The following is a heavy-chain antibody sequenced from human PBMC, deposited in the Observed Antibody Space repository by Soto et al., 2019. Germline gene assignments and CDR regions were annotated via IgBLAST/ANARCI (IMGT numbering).Heavy chain of an antibody. CDR1: GYTFNSYG. Sequence: QVQLVQSGGEVKKPGASVRVSCKASGYTFNSYGISWVRQAPGQGLEWMGWLNTYNGNTNYAQKFHGRVRVSTDKSTSKAYLELRSLGSDDTAVYYCARDVLYSTSCDRRFDPWGQGTLVTVSS. J-gene: IGHJ5*02. V-gene: IGHV1-18*01. CDR3: ARDVLYSTSCDRRFDP. D-gene: IGHD6-6*01. CDR2: LNTYNGNT.